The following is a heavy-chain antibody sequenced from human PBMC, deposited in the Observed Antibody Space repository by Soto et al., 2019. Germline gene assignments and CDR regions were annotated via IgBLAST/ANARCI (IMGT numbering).Heavy chain of an antibody. CDR3: AKCGSGSYCPYYYYGMDV. Sequence: HPGGSLRLSCAASGFTFSSYAMSWVRQAPGKGLEWVSAISGSGGSTYYADSVKGRFTISRDNSKNTLYLQMNSLRAEDTAVYYCAKCGSGSYCPYYYYGMDVWGQGTTVTVSS. J-gene: IGHJ6*02. D-gene: IGHD3-10*01. V-gene: IGHV3-23*01. CDR2: ISGSGGST. CDR1: GFTFSSYA.